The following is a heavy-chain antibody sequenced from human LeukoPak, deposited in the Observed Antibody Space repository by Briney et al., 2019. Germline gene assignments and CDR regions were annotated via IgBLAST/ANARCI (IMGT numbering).Heavy chain of an antibody. J-gene: IGHJ4*02. V-gene: IGHV3-23*01. CDR1: GFTFSSYA. CDR2: ISGSGGST. Sequence: PGGSLRLSCAASGFTFSSYAMSWVRQAPGKGLAWVSAISGSGGSTYYADSVKGRFTISRDNSRNTLYLQMNSLRAEDTAVYYCAKDRGLLWFGEVPEGYWGQGTLVTVSS. D-gene: IGHD3-10*01. CDR3: AKDRGLLWFGEVPEGY.